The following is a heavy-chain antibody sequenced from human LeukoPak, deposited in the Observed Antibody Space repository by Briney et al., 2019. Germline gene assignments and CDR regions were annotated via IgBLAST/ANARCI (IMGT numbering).Heavy chain of an antibody. J-gene: IGHJ4*02. CDR2: IYHSGST. Sequence: SETLSLTCAVSGGSISSSNWWSWVRQPPGKGLEWIGEIYHSGSTNYNPSLKSRVTISVDKSKNQFSLKLSSVTAADTAVYYCARVIEAAATIETAYYFDYWGQGTLVTVSS. CDR1: GGSISSSNW. CDR3: ARVIEAAATIETAYYFDY. V-gene: IGHV4-4*02. D-gene: IGHD6-13*01.